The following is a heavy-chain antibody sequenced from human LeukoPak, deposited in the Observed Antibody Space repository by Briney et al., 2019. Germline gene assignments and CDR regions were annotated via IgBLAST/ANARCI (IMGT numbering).Heavy chain of an antibody. CDR3: TRRGVMVRGVITNDY. D-gene: IGHD3-10*01. J-gene: IGHJ4*02. Sequence: GGSLRLSCAASGFTFSSYGMHWVRQASGKGLEWVGRIRSKANSYATAYAASVKGRFTISRDDSKNTAYLQMNSLKTEDTAVYYCTRRGVMVRGVITNDYWGQGTLVTVSS. V-gene: IGHV3-73*01. CDR1: GFTFSSYG. CDR2: IRSKANSYAT.